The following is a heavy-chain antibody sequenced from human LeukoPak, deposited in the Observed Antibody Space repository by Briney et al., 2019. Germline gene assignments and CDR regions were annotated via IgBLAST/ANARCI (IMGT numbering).Heavy chain of an antibody. D-gene: IGHD6-13*01. J-gene: IGHJ2*01. CDR3: AREHEGSSSRLWYFDL. V-gene: IGHV4-59*01. Sequence: EASETLSLTCTVSGGSISSYYWSWIRQPPGKGLEWIGYIYYSGSTNYNPSLKSRVTISVDTSKNQFSLKLSSVTAADTAAYYCAREHEGSSSRLWYFDLWGRGTLVTVSS. CDR1: GGSISSYY. CDR2: IYYSGST.